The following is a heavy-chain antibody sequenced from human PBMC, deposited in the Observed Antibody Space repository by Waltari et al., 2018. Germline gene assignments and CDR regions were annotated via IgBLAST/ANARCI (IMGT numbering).Heavy chain of an antibody. D-gene: IGHD3-10*02. CDR3: VRDMFGPLDY. CDR2: INEDGSRI. CDR1: GFTLSDFW. V-gene: IGHV3-74*01. Sequence: EVQLVQSGGDLVQPGGSLRLSCAASGFTLSDFWMHWVRKAPGKGVVWVARINEDGSRIDYAESVKGRFTISRDYAQNTMYLQMNSLRAEDTADYYCVRDMFGPLDYWGQGTLVTVSS. J-gene: IGHJ4*02.